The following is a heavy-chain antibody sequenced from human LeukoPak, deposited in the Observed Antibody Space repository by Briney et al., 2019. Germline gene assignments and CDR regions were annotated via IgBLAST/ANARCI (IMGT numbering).Heavy chain of an antibody. V-gene: IGHV3-48*03. CDR2: ISSSGSTI. D-gene: IGHD1-14*01. Sequence: GGSLRLSCAASGFTFSSYEMNWVRQAPGKGLEWVSYISSSGSTIYYADSVKGRFTISRDNAKNSLYLQMNSLRVEDTAVYYCARDRWPRGETTTIGPFDPWGQGTLVIVSS. CDR3: ARDRWPRGETTTIGPFDP. J-gene: IGHJ5*02. CDR1: GFTFSSYE.